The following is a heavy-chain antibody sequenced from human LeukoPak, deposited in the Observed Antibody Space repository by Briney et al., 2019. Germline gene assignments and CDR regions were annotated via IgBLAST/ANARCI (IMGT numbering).Heavy chain of an antibody. J-gene: IGHJ3*02. CDR3: AHIVGWIDAFDI. CDR1: GFSLRTSGMC. D-gene: IGHD2-2*03. Sequence: SGPTLLHPTQTLTLTCTFSGFSLRTSGMCVSWIRQPPGKALEWLARIDWDDDKHYTTSLKTRLTISKDTSKNQVVLTMTNMDPVDTATYYCAHIVGWIDAFDIWGQGTMGTVSS. V-gene: IGHV2-70*12. CDR2: IDWDDDK.